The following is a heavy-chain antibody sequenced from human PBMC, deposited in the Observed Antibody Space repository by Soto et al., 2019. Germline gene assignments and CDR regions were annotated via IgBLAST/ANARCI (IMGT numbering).Heavy chain of an antibody. J-gene: IGHJ5*02. CDR2: INPNSGGT. CDR3: ARGGRYCSSTSCYTVLFDP. Sequence: ASVKVSCKASGYTFTGYYMHWVRQAPGQGLEWMGWINPNSGGTNYAQKFQGRVTMTRDTSISTAYMELSRLRSDDTAVYYCARGGRYCSSTSCYTVLFDPWGQATLGTVSS. D-gene: IGHD2-2*02. CDR1: GYTFTGYY. V-gene: IGHV1-2*02.